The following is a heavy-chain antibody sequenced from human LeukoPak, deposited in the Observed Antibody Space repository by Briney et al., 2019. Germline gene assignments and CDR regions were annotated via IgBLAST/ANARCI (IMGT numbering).Heavy chain of an antibody. V-gene: IGHV1-69*05. Sequence: ASVKVSCKASGGTFSSYAISWVRQAPGQGLEWMGGIIPIFGTANYAQKFQGRVTITTDESTSTVYMELSSLRAEDTAVYYCARDSLTVTSSWGQGTLVTVSS. D-gene: IGHD4-17*01. CDR2: IIPIFGTA. CDR3: ARDSLTVTSS. CDR1: GGTFSSYA. J-gene: IGHJ5*02.